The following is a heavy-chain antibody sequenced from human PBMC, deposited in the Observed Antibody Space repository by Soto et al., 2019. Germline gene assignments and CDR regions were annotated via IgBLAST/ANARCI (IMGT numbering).Heavy chain of an antibody. D-gene: IGHD4-17*01. J-gene: IGHJ5*02. V-gene: IGHV1-46*03. Sequence: ASVKVSCKASGYTFTSYGISWVRQAPGQGLEWMGIINPSGGSTSYAQKFQGRVTMTRDTSTSTVYMELSSLRSEDTAVYYCASTTVTTWNWFDPWGQGTLVTVSS. CDR3: ASTTVTTWNWFDP. CDR2: INPSGGST. CDR1: GYTFTSYG.